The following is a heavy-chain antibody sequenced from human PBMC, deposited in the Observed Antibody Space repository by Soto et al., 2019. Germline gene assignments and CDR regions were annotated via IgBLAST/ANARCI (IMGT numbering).Heavy chain of an antibody. CDR3: ARDGDILTGYYSH. J-gene: IGHJ4*02. CDR2: INPSSGGT. Sequence: ASVKVSCKASGYTFTGYYMHWVRQAPGQGLEWMGIINPSSGGTNYAQKFQGRVTMTRDTSTSTVYMELSSLRSEDTAVYYCARDGDILTGYYSHWGQGTLVTVSS. CDR1: GYTFTGYY. D-gene: IGHD3-9*01. V-gene: IGHV1-46*03.